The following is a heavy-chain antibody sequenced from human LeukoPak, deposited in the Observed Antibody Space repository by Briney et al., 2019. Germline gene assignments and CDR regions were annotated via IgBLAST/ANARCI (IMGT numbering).Heavy chain of an antibody. V-gene: IGHV1-18*01. D-gene: IGHD2-15*01. CDR1: GYTFTSYG. J-gene: IGHJ6*02. Sequence: GASVKVSCKASGYTFTSYGISWVRQAPGQGLESMGWISAYNGNTNYAQKLQGRVTMTTDTSTSTAYMELRSLRSDDTAVYYCARDYDVVVVAAEGTDGMDVWGQGTTVTVSS. CDR2: ISAYNGNT. CDR3: ARDYDVVVVAAEGTDGMDV.